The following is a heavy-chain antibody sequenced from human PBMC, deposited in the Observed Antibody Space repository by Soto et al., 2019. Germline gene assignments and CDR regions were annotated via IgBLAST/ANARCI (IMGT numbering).Heavy chain of an antibody. CDR3: ARDSPVTTNFDF. Sequence: GGSLRLSCAASGFNVSNTYMSWVRQAPGKGLEWVAVIYAGGTTYYADSVRGRFTISRDNAKNTLYLQMNSLRLEDAAVYYCARDSPVTTNFDFWGQGTLVTVSS. CDR1: GFNVSNTY. V-gene: IGHV3-53*01. J-gene: IGHJ4*02. CDR2: IYAGGTT. D-gene: IGHD4-17*01.